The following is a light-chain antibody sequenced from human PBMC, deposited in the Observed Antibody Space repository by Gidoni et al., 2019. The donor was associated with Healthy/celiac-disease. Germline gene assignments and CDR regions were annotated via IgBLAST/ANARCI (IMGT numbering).Light chain of an antibody. V-gene: IGLV1-47*01. CDR2: RNN. J-gene: IGLJ2*01. CDR3: AAWDDSLSGRVV. Sequence: QSVLTQPPSASGTPGQRVTISCSGSSSNIGSNYVYRYQQLPGTAPKLLIYRNNQRPSGVSDRFSGSKSGTSASLAISGLRSEDEADYYCAAWDDSLSGRVVFGGGTKLTVL. CDR1: SSNIGSNY.